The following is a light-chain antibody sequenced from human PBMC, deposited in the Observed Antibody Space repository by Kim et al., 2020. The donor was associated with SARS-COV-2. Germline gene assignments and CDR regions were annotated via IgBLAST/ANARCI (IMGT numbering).Light chain of an antibody. V-gene: IGLV6-57*03. J-gene: IGLJ2*01. Sequence: GKTVTISCTRSSGSIGSNYVQWFQQRPGSAPTTVIYEDNQRPSGVPNRFSGSIDSSSNSASLTISGLKTEDESEYYCQSYDSSAVVFGGGTKLTVL. CDR1: SGSIGSNY. CDR3: QSYDSSAVV. CDR2: EDN.